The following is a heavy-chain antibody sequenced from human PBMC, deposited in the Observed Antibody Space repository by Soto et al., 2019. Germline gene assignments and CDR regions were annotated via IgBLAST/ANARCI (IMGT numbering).Heavy chain of an antibody. CDR1: GYTFTSYD. CDR3: ARARYSYGLEQFDY. Sequence: ASVKVSCKASGYTFTSYDINWVRQATGQGLEWMGGMNPNCGTTDYAQKFQGRVTITADESTSTAYMELSSLRSEDTAVYYCARARYSYGLEQFDYWGQGTLVTVSS. D-gene: IGHD5-18*01. CDR2: MNPNCGTT. J-gene: IGHJ4*02. V-gene: IGHV1-8*01.